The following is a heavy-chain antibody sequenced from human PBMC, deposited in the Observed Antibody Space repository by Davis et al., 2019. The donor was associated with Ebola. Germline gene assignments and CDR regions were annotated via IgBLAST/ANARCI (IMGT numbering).Heavy chain of an antibody. CDR3: GRDGSSSPSGDVGH. D-gene: IGHD6-6*01. CDR1: GFTFSSYA. Sequence: GESLKISCAASGFTFSSYAMHWVRQAPGKGLEWVAVISYDGSNKYYADSVKGRFTISRDNSKNTLYLQMNSLRAEDTAVYYCGRDGSSSPSGDVGHWGRGTLVTVSS. V-gene: IGHV3-30-3*01. CDR2: ISYDGSNK. J-gene: IGHJ4*02.